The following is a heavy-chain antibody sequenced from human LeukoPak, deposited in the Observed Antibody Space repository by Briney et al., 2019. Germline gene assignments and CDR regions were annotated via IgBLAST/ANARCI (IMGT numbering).Heavy chain of an antibody. Sequence: GGSLRLSCAASGFTFGDYAMHWVRQAPGRGLEWVSGITWNSRNIGYADSVKGRFTISRDNAKNFLYLQMNGLKAEDTALYYCAKRSGGRSAATNSDYYYAMDVWGQGTTVTVSS. CDR2: ITWNSRNI. CDR3: AKRSGGRSAATNSDYYYAMDV. CDR1: GFTFGDYA. D-gene: IGHD3-10*01. J-gene: IGHJ6*02. V-gene: IGHV3-9*01.